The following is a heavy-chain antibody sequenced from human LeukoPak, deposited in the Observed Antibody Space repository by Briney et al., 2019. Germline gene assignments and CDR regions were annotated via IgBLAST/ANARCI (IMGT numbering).Heavy chain of an antibody. D-gene: IGHD1-26*01. CDR1: GYTLTELS. Sequence: ASVKVSCKVSGYTLTELSMHWVRQAPGKGLEWMGGLDPEDGESIYAQKFQGRVTMTEDTSTDTAYMELSSLRSEDTAVYYCATYVIPSGSYRSRFDYWGQGTLVTSSS. V-gene: IGHV1-24*01. CDR3: ATYVIPSGSYRSRFDY. CDR2: LDPEDGES. J-gene: IGHJ4*02.